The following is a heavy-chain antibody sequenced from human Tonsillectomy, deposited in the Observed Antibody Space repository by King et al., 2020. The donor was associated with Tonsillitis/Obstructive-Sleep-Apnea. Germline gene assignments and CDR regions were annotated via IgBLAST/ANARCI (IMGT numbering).Heavy chain of an antibody. J-gene: IGHJ4*02. CDR1: GFTSSNYW. V-gene: IGHV3-74*01. CDR3: ARGTLIPAGIEF. Sequence: EVQLVESGGGLVQPGGSLRLSCAVSGFTSSNYWMHWVRQAPGMGLVWVSNINIDGSDTTYADSVKGRFTISRDNAKNTLYLQMNSLRAEDTAVYYCARGTLIPAGIEFWGQGTLVNVSS. D-gene: IGHD2-2*01. CDR2: INIDGSDT.